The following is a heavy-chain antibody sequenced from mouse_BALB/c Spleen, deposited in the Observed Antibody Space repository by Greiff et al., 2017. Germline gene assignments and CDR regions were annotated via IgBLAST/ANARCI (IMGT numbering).Heavy chain of an antibody. D-gene: IGHD1-1*01. Sequence: EVQLVESGGGLVQPGGSRKLSCAASGFTFSSFGMHWVRQAPEKGLEWVAYISSGSSTIYYADTVKGRFTISRDNPKNTLFLQMTSLRSEDTAMYYCARGGTTGVADYWGQGTTLTVSS. CDR1: GFTFSSFG. CDR3: ARGGTTGVADY. V-gene: IGHV5-17*02. CDR2: ISSGSSTI. J-gene: IGHJ2*01.